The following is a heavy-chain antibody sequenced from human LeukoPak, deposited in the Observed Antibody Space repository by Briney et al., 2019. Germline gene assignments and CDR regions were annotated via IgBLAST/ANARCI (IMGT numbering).Heavy chain of an antibody. CDR2: VNADNSNT. CDR1: GFPFTSYA. D-gene: IGHD3-22*01. J-gene: IGHJ3*02. Sequence: ASVKVSCKASGFPFTSYAIHWVRQAPGQRLEWMGWVNADNSNTKYSQEFQGRVTITRDTSASTAYMDLNSLRSEDMAVYYCARDHHRRLYDSQARNTFDIWGQGTMVTVSS. CDR3: ARDHHRRLYDSQARNTFDI. V-gene: IGHV1-3*03.